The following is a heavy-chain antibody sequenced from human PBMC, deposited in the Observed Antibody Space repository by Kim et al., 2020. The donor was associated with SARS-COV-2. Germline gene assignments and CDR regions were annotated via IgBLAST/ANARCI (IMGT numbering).Heavy chain of an antibody. Sequence: GGSLRLSCAASGFTFSTYGISWDRQAPGTGLEWVSSISVSGAGTFYVDSVKGRFIISRDDSKNKQYLQMNSLRDADTAVHYCATSVIAAASYWGQGTLVT. V-gene: IGHV3-23*01. CDR2: ISVSGAGT. CDR1: GFTFSTYG. D-gene: IGHD6-6*01. CDR3: ATSVIAAASY. J-gene: IGHJ4*02.